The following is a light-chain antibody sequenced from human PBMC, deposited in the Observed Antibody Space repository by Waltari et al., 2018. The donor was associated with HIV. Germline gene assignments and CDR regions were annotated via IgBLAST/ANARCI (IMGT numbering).Light chain of an antibody. Sequence: QSALTQPPSASGSPGQSVTISCTGTSSDVGGSKYVSWYQQHPGKAPKLMIYEVNKRPSGVPVRFSGAKSANTASLTVSGLQADDVADYYCNSYAGSNNWVFGGGTKLTVL. CDR2: EVN. CDR3: NSYAGSNNWV. J-gene: IGLJ3*02. CDR1: SSDVGGSKY. V-gene: IGLV2-8*01.